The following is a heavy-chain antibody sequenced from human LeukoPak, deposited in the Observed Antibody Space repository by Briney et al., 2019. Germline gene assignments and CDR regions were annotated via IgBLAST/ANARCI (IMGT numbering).Heavy chain of an antibody. CDR3: AREILNDYGDYGFDY. V-gene: IGHV1-24*01. CDR2: VDPEDGET. J-gene: IGHJ4*02. Sequence: GASVKVSCMVSGYTLTELSMHWVRQAPGKGLEWVGGVDPEDGETIYAQKFQGRVTMTEDTSTDTAYMELSSLRSEDTAVYYCAREILNDYGDYGFDYWGQGTLVTVSS. CDR1: GYTLTELS. D-gene: IGHD4-17*01.